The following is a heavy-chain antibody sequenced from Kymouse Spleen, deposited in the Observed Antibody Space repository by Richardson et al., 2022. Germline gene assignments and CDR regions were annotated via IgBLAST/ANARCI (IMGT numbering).Heavy chain of an antibody. D-gene: IGHD6-13*01. CDR3: ARDPAAAGTRDYYYGMDV. CDR1: GFTFSSYS. V-gene: IGHV3-21*03. J-gene: IGHJ6*02. Sequence: EVQLVESGGGLVKPGGSLRLSCAASGFTFSSYSMNWVRQAPGKGLEWVSSISSSSSYIYYADSVKGRFTISRDNAKNSLYLQMNSLRAEDTAVYYCARDPAAAGTRDYYYGMDVWGQGTTVTVSS. CDR2: ISSSSSYI.